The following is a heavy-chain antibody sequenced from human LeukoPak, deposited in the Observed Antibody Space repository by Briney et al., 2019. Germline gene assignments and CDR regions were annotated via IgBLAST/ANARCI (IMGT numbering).Heavy chain of an antibody. Sequence: SETLSLTCAVSGGSISSNSYYWGWIRQPPGKGLEWIGSIYYSGSTYYNPSLKSRVTISVDTSKNQFSLKLSSVTAADTAVYYCARGPTVTGDAFDIWGQGTMVTVSS. CDR2: IYYSGST. CDR3: ARGPTVTGDAFDI. J-gene: IGHJ3*02. V-gene: IGHV4-39*07. D-gene: IGHD4-17*01. CDR1: GGSISSNSYY.